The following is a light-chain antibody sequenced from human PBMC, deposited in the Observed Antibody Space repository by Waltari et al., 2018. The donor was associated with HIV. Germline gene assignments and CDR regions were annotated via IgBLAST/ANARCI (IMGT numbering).Light chain of an antibody. V-gene: IGLV1-51*01. Sequence: QSVLTQPPSVSAAPGQKVTISCSGSSSTIGNTYVSWYQQLPGTAPKRLIFDNNKRPSGIPDRFSGSKSGTSATLGITGLQTGDEADYYCGTWDSSLSAVVFGGGTKLTVL. J-gene: IGLJ2*01. CDR3: GTWDSSLSAVV. CDR1: SSTIGNTY. CDR2: DNN.